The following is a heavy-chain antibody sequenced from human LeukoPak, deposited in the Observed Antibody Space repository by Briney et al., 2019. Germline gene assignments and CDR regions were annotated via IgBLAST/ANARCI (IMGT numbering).Heavy chain of an antibody. Sequence: GESLKISCKGSGYSFTSYWISWVRQMPGKGLEWMGRIDPSDSYTNYSPSFQGHVTISADKSISTAYLQWSSLKASDTAMYYCARHEYCSGGSCRQDYWGQGTLVTVSP. CDR3: ARHEYCSGGSCRQDY. J-gene: IGHJ4*02. V-gene: IGHV5-10-1*01. CDR1: GYSFTSYW. D-gene: IGHD2-15*01. CDR2: IDPSDSYT.